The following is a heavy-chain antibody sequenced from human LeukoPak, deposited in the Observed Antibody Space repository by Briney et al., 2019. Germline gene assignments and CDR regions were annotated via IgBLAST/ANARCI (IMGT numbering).Heavy chain of an antibody. CDR2: IKQDGREI. V-gene: IGHV3-7*01. CDR1: GFTFSSYW. J-gene: IGHJ4*02. Sequence: GGSLRLSCAAFGFTFSSYWMSWVRQAPGKGLEWVANIKQDGREIYYVDSVRGRFTISRDNAKNSLYLQMNSLRAEDTAVYYCARDRTLDYWGQGTLVTVSS. CDR3: ARDRTLDY.